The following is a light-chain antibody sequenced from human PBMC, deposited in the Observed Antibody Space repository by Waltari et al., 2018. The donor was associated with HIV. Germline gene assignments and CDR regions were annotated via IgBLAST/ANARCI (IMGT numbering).Light chain of an antibody. Sequence: DFVMTPSPHSLAVSLGERATFNCKSSRSLLSSSDNKNYLAWYQKKPGQPPKLLISSASNRESGVPDRFSGSGSGTDFTLTISSLQPEDVAVYYCQQYYGAPQTFGQGTKVEIK. CDR3: QQYYGAPQT. V-gene: IGKV4-1*01. CDR2: SAS. J-gene: IGKJ2*01. CDR1: RSLLSSSDNKNY.